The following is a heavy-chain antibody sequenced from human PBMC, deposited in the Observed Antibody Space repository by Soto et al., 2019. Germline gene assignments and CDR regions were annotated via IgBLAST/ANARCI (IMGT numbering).Heavy chain of an antibody. J-gene: IGHJ6*03. CDR1: GGSISSYY. V-gene: IGHV4-59*01. CDR2: IYYSGST. Sequence: QVQLQESGPGLVKPSETLSLTCTVSGGSISSYYWSWIRQPPGKGLEWIGYIYYSGSTNYNPSLTSRVSIPVDTSKNQFSLKLSSVTAADTAVYYCARGSHYYYYYYMDVWGKGTTVTVSS. CDR3: ARGSHYYYYYYMDV.